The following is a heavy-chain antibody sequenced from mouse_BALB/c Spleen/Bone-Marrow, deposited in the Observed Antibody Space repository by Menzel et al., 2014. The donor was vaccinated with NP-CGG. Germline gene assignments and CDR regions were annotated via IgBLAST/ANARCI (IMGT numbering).Heavy chain of an antibody. J-gene: IGHJ4*01. CDR1: GYTSTDYW. D-gene: IGHD1-1*01. Sequence: QVQLQQSGTELVRPGTSVKISCKTSGYTSTDYWLGWVKQRPGHGLEWIGDIHPGGEKFKGKATLTADTSSSTAYMQLSGLTSEDSAVYFCARIYGSSIYYAMDYWGQGTSVTVSS. CDR2: IHPGG. V-gene: IGHV1-63*02. CDR3: ARIYGSSIYYAMDY.